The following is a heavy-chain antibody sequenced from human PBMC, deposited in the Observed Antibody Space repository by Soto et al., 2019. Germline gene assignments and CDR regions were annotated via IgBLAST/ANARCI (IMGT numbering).Heavy chain of an antibody. Sequence: GGSLRLSCAASGFTFSSYAMHWVRQAPGKGLEWVAVISYDGSNKYYADSVKGRFTISRDNSKNTLYLQMNSLRAEDTAVYYCARDIVTTGAFDYWGQGTLVTVSS. CDR1: GFTFSSYA. CDR2: ISYDGSNK. J-gene: IGHJ4*02. D-gene: IGHD4-4*01. V-gene: IGHV3-30-3*01. CDR3: ARDIVTTGAFDY.